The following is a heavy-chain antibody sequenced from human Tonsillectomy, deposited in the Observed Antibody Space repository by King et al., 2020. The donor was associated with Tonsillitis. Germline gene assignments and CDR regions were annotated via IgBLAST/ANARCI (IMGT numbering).Heavy chain of an antibody. D-gene: IGHD6-19*01. CDR2: TYYRTKWYF. CDR1: GDSVSSDRFS. Sequence: VQLQQSGPGLVKPSQTLSLTCVLSGDSVSSDRFSWNWIRQSPSRGLEWLGRTYYRTKWYFDYAESVKSRITITPDTSKNQFSLQLNSVTPEDTAVYYCARVGSGWFLYFDYWGQGTQVTVSS. V-gene: IGHV6-1*01. CDR3: ARVGSGWFLYFDY. J-gene: IGHJ4*02.